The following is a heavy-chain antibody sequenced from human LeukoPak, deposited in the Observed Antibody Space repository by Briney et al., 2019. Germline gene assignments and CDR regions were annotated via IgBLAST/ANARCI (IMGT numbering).Heavy chain of an antibody. CDR2: IIPIFGTA. CDR1: GYTFTSYG. CDR3: AREGDGYKAGWFDP. D-gene: IGHD5-24*01. V-gene: IGHV1-69*13. Sequence: SVKVSCKASGYTFTSYGISWVRQAPGQGLEWMGGIIPIFGTANYAQKFQGRVTITADESTSTAYMELSSLRSEDTAVYYCAREGDGYKAGWFDPWGQGTLVTVSS. J-gene: IGHJ5*02.